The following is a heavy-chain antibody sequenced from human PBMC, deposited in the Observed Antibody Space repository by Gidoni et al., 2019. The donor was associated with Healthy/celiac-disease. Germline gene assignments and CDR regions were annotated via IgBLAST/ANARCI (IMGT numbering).Heavy chain of an antibody. CDR2: IYYSGST. CDR1: GGSISSSSYY. Sequence: QLQLQESGPGLVKPSETLSLTCTVSGGSISSSSYYWGWIRQPPGKGLEWIGSIYYSGSTYYNPSLKSRVTISVDTSKNQFSLKLSSVTAADTAVYYCARPGNGDYVRGGYFDLWGRGTLVTVSS. V-gene: IGHV4-39*01. J-gene: IGHJ2*01. CDR3: ARPGNGDYVRGGYFDL. D-gene: IGHD4-17*01.